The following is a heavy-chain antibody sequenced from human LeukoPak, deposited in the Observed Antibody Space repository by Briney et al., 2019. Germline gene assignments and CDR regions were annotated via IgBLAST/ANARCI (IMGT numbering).Heavy chain of an antibody. CDR3: ARGPLTNSEGYFDY. Sequence: PSETLSLTCAVYGGSFSGYYWSWIRQPPGKGLEWIGEINHSGSTNYNPSLKSRVTISVDTSKNQFSLKLSSVTAADTAVYYCARGPLTNSEGYFDYWGQGTLVTVSS. CDR2: INHSGST. J-gene: IGHJ4*02. D-gene: IGHD4-23*01. CDR1: GGSFSGYY. V-gene: IGHV4-34*01.